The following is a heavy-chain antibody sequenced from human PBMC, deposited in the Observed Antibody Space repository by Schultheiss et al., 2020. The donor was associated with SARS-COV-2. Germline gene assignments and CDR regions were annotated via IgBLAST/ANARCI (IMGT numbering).Heavy chain of an antibody. CDR2: ISYDGSNK. CDR1: GFTFSSYG. V-gene: IGHV3-30*03. D-gene: IGHD3-3*01. J-gene: IGHJ6*02. Sequence: GESLKISCAASGFTFSSYGMHWVRQAPGKGLEWVAVISYDGSNKYYADSVKGRFTISRDNSKNTLYLQMDSLRAEDTALYYCATLLRFPVWGQGTTVTVSS. CDR3: ATLLRFPV.